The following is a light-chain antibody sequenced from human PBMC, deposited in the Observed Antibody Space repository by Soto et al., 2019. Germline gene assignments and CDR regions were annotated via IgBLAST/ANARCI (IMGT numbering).Light chain of an antibody. CDR3: QYWSDYCWT. V-gene: IGKV1-5*03. CDR1: QSISSW. CDR2: NTS. Sequence: DIQLTQSPSTLSTSVGDRVTISCRASQSISSWLAWYQQKPGKAPKLLIYNTSNLESGGPPRFGGSGSGTEFTLTISSLQPDDFATYYCQYWSDYCWTFGQGTKVEIK. J-gene: IGKJ1*01.